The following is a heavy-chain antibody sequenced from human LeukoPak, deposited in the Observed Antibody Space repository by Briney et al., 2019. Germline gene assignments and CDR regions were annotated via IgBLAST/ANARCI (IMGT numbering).Heavy chain of an antibody. CDR2: ISTSSSTI. V-gene: IGHV3-48*01. CDR3: AKKQYGSEHAFDI. Sequence: GGSLRLSCAASAFAFSSSNMNWVRQAPGKGLEWVPYISTSSSTIYYADSVQGRFTISRDNAKNSLHLQMNSLRAEDTAVYYCAKKQYGSEHAFDIWGQGTMVTVSS. D-gene: IGHD3-10*01. J-gene: IGHJ3*02. CDR1: AFAFSSSN.